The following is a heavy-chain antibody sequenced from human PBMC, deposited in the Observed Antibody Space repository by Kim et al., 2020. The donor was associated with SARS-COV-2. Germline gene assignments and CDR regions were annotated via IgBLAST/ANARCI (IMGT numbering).Heavy chain of an antibody. V-gene: IGHV1-8*01. CDR1: GYTFTSYD. CDR2: MNPNSGNT. CDR3: AARYYYDSSSQWTDWFDP. D-gene: IGHD3-22*01. Sequence: ASVKVSCKASGYTFTSYDINWVRQATGQGLEWMGWMNPNSGNTGYAQKFQGRVTMTRNTSISTAYMELSSMRSEDTAVYYCAARYYYDSSSQWTDWFDPWGQGTLVTVSS. J-gene: IGHJ5*02.